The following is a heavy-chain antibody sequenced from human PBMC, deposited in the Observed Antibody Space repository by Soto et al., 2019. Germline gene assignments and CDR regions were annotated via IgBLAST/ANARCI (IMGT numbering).Heavy chain of an antibody. Sequence: PSETLSLTCTVSGGSISSGDYYWSWIRQPPGKGLEWIGYIYYSGSTYYNPSLKSRVTISVGTSKNQFSLKLSSVTAADTAVYYCARARSLLRYFDWAHWFDPWGQGTLVTVSS. CDR2: IYYSGST. D-gene: IGHD3-9*01. J-gene: IGHJ5*02. CDR3: ARARSLLRYFDWAHWFDP. V-gene: IGHV4-30-4*01. CDR1: GGSISSGDYY.